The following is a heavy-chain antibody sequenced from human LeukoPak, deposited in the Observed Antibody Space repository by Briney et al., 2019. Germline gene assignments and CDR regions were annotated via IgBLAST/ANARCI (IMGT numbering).Heavy chain of an antibody. CDR2: ISGSGGST. CDR1: GFTFSSYA. J-gene: IGHJ4*02. D-gene: IGHD3-3*01. CDR3: AKDSARSGYYTSSYY. V-gene: IGHV3-23*01. Sequence: GGSLRLSCAASGFTFSSYAMSWVRQAPGKGLEWVSAISGSGGSTYYADSVKGRFTISRDNSKNTLYLKMNSLRAEDTAVYYCAKDSARSGYYTSSYYWGQGTLVTVSS.